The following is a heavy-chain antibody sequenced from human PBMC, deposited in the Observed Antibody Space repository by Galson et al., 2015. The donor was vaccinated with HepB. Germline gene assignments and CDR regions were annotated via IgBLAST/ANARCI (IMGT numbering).Heavy chain of an antibody. CDR2: ISYDGIHK. CDR3: ARDHYDSSGQLNNGPDY. CDR1: GFIFRNHA. J-gene: IGHJ4*02. Sequence: SLRLSCAAYGFIFRNHAMHWVRQAPGKGLEWLAVISYDGIHKNYADSVRGRFIISRDDSKNTLYLEMNSLITEDTAVYYCARDHYDSSGQLNNGPDYWGQGTLVTFSS. D-gene: IGHD3-22*01. V-gene: IGHV3-30*04.